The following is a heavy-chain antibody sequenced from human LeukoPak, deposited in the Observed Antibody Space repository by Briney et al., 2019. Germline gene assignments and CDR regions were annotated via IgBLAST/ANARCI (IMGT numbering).Heavy chain of an antibody. CDR1: GGSISSGDYY. V-gene: IGHV4-30-4*01. Sequence: SETLSLTCTVSGGSISSGDYYWSWIRQPPGKGLEWIGYIYYSGSTYYNPSLKSRVTISVDTSKNQFSLKLSSVTAADTAVYYCARVFTMVRGVIITSSYNWFDPWGQETLVTVSS. J-gene: IGHJ5*02. D-gene: IGHD3-10*01. CDR2: IYYSGST. CDR3: ARVFTMVRGVIITSSYNWFDP.